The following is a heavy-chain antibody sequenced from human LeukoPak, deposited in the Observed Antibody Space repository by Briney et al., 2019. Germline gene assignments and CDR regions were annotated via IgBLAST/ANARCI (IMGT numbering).Heavy chain of an antibody. D-gene: IGHD6-13*01. CDR3: AREYPYSSSFDY. CDR2: INHSGST. J-gene: IGHJ4*02. CDR1: GGSFSGYD. V-gene: IGHV4-34*01. Sequence: SETLSLTCAVYGGSFSGYDWSWIRQPPGKGLEWIGEINHSGSTNYNPSLKSRVTISVDTTKNQFSLKLSSVTAADTAVYYCAREYPYSSSFDYWGQGTLVTVSS.